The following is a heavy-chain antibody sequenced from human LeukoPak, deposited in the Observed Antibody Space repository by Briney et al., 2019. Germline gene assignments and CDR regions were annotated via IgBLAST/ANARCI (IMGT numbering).Heavy chain of an antibody. J-gene: IGHJ1*01. CDR3: AKDPSGGSRECFQH. Sequence: PGRSLRLSCAASGFTFRSYGMRWVRQAPGKGLEWVAVISYDGSNKYYADSVKGRFTISRDNSKNTLYLQMNSLRAEDTAVYYCAKDPSGGSRECFQHWGQGTLVTVSS. CDR2: ISYDGSNK. D-gene: IGHD2-15*01. CDR1: GFTFRSYG. V-gene: IGHV3-30*18.